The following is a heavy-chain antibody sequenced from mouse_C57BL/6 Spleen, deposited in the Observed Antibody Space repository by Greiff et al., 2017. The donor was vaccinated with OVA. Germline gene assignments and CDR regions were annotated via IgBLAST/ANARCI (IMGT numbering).Heavy chain of an antibody. D-gene: IGHD1-1*01. Sequence: QVQLQQSGAELMKPGASVKLSCTATGYTFTGYWIEWVKQRPGHGLEWIGEILPGSGSTNYTEKFKGKATFTADTSSNTAYMQLSSLTTEDSAIYYCARLSNYLGYWGQGTTLTVS. V-gene: IGHV1-9*01. CDR3: ARLSNYLGY. CDR2: ILPGSGST. CDR1: GYTFTGYW. J-gene: IGHJ2*01.